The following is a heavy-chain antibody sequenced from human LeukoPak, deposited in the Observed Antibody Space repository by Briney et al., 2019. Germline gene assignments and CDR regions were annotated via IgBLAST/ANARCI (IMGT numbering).Heavy chain of an antibody. CDR3: ARLSSGWYYYYYMDV. Sequence: SETLSLTCTVSGGSISSSSYYWGWIRQPPGKGLEWIGRIYYSGSTYYNPSLKSRVTISVDTSKNQFSLKLSSVTAADTAVYYCARLSSGWYYYYYMDVWGKGTTVTISS. D-gene: IGHD6-19*01. J-gene: IGHJ6*03. CDR1: GGSISSSSYY. V-gene: IGHV4-39*01. CDR2: IYYSGST.